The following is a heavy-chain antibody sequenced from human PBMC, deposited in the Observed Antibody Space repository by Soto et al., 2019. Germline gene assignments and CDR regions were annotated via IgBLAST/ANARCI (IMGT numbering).Heavy chain of an antibody. V-gene: IGHV3-23*01. CDR1: GFTFSSYA. D-gene: IGHD6-13*01. Sequence: GGSLRLSCAASGFTFSSYAMSWVRHAPGKGLEWVSAISGIGGSTYYPILENGRFTTQRDNYKNALYLQMNSLRDEDTAVYYCAKDLSRGSRSWYPSHFDNWGQGNLVTVSS. CDR2: ISGIGGST. J-gene: IGHJ4*02. CDR3: AKDLSRGSRSWYPSHFDN.